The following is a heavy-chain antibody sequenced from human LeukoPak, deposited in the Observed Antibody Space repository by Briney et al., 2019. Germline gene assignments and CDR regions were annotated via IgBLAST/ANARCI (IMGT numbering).Heavy chain of an antibody. CDR1: GGSISSSSYY. CDR2: IYYSGST. V-gene: IGHV4-39*01. CDR3: ASRDCSSTSCYGDAFDI. D-gene: IGHD2-2*01. J-gene: IGHJ3*02. Sequence: PSETLSLTCTVSGGSISSSSYYWGWIRQPPGKGLEWIGSIYYSGSTYYNPSLKSRVTISVDTSKTQFSLKLSSVTAADTAVYYCASRDCSSTSCYGDAFDIWGQGTMVTVSS.